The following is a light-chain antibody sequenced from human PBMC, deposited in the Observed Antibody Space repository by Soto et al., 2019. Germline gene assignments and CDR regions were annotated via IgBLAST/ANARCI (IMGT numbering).Light chain of an antibody. V-gene: IGKV1-16*02. J-gene: IGKJ5*01. CDR1: QDISNH. CDR2: AAS. CDR3: QQYNSYPIT. Sequence: DIHMIQSPSSLSASVGDRVTITCRASQDISNHVAWFQQRPGKAPKSLIHAASSLYSGVPSKFSGSGSGTDLTLTISSLQPEDFATYYCQQYNSYPITFGQGTRLEIK.